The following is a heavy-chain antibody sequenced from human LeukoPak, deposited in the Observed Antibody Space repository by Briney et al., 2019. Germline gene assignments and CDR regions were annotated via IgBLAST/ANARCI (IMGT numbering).Heavy chain of an antibody. CDR2: INPNSGGT. CDR1: GYTFTVYY. Sequence: GASVNVSCKASGYTFTVYYMHWVRQAPGQGLEWMGWINPNSGGTNYAQKSQGWVTMTRDTSISTAYMELSRLRSDDTAVYYCAKSCSGYSSSCAFDIWGQGTMVTVSS. J-gene: IGHJ3*02. D-gene: IGHD6-6*01. V-gene: IGHV1-2*04. CDR3: AKSCSGYSSSCAFDI.